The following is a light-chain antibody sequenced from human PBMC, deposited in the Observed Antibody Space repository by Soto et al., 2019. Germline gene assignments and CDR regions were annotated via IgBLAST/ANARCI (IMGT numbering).Light chain of an antibody. CDR3: QQSYSNPT. CDR1: QNIITY. V-gene: IGKV1-39*01. Sequence: DVQLTQSPSSLSVFVGDIVTVTCRASQNIITYLHWYHQKPGEAPTLLINAASTLQSGVPSRFSGSGSGTDFTLTINSLKPEHVGTYYGQQSYSNPTFGQGTTVEIK. CDR2: AAS. J-gene: IGKJ1*01.